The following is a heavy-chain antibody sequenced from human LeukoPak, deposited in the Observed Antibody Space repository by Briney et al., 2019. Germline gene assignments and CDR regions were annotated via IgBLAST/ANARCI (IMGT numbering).Heavy chain of an antibody. CDR3: ARGAAGTRY. CDR1: GGSISSSSYY. V-gene: IGHV4-39*07. D-gene: IGHD6-13*01. J-gene: IGHJ4*02. CDR2: IYYSRST. Sequence: SETLSLTCTVSGGSISSSSYYWGWIRQPPGKGLEWIGSIYYSRSTYYNPSLKSRVTISVDTSKNQFSLKLSSVTAADTAVYYCARGAAGTRYWGQGTLVTVSS.